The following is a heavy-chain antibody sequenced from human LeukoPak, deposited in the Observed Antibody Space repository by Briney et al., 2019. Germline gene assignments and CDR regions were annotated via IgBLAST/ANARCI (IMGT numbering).Heavy chain of an antibody. CDR3: AKFRAVAGIDY. Sequence: GGSLRLSCAASGFTFSDYYMSWIRQAPGKGLEWVSYISSSSSYTNYADSVKGRFTISRDNSKYTLYLQMNSLRAEDTAVYFCAKFRAVAGIDYWGQGTLVTVSS. V-gene: IGHV3-11*03. CDR1: GFTFSDYY. D-gene: IGHD6-19*01. J-gene: IGHJ4*02. CDR2: ISSSSSYT.